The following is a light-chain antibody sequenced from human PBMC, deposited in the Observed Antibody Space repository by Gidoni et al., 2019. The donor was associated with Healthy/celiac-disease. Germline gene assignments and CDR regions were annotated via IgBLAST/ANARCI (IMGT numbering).Light chain of an antibody. J-gene: IGKJ4*01. V-gene: IGKV4-1*01. Sequence: IVMTQSPDSLAVSLGERATIDCNASQSVLSSSNNRNYLAWYQQKPGQAPNLLFYWASTRESGVPDRFSGSGSGTDFTLTISSLQAEDVAVYYCQQYYGTPLTFGGGTKVEIK. CDR3: QQYYGTPLT. CDR1: QSVLSSSNNRNY. CDR2: WAS.